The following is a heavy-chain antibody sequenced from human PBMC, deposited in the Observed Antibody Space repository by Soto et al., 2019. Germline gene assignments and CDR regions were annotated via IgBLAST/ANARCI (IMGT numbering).Heavy chain of an antibody. Sequence: GGSLRLSCAASGFTFRTSWMHWVRQAPGQGLVWVARMNGEGSVISYADSVKGRVTISRDNAKNTLFLQMNSLRVEDTALYYCASQLLYGYWGQGTLVTVSS. D-gene: IGHD1-1*01. V-gene: IGHV3-74*01. CDR2: MNGEGSVI. CDR1: GFTFRTSW. CDR3: ASQLLYGY. J-gene: IGHJ4*02.